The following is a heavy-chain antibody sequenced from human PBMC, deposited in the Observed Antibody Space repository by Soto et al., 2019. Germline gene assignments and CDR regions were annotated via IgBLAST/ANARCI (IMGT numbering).Heavy chain of an antibody. CDR3: ARDSSGVWEQLALDYYYYGMDV. D-gene: IGHD6-6*01. J-gene: IGHJ6*02. CDR1: GYTLTELS. V-gene: IGHV1-2*04. CDR2: INPNSGGT. Sequence: VKVSCKVSGYTLTELSMHWVRQAPGQGLEWMGWINPNSGGTNYAQKFQGWVTMTRDTSISTAYMELSRLRSDDTAVYYCARDSSGVWEQLALDYYYYGMDVWGQGTTVTVSS.